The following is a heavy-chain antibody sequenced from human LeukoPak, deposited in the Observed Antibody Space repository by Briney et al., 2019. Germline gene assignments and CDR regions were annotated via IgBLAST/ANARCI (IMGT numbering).Heavy chain of an antibody. CDR2: ISAYNGYT. J-gene: IGHJ4*02. Sequence: ASVKVSCKTPGYTFSTYDINWVRQAPGQGLEWMGRISAYNGYTNYGQKLQGRVTMTTDTSTSTAYMELRSLRSDDTVVYYCARVGTGTRSFDYWGQGTLVTVSS. CDR1: GYTFSTYD. CDR3: ARVGTGTRSFDY. D-gene: IGHD1/OR15-1a*01. V-gene: IGHV1-18*01.